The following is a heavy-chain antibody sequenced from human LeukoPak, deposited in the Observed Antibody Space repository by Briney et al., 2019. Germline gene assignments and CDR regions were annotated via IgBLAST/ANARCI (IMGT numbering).Heavy chain of an antibody. CDR3: ARPWAVWGSYRSPTGAFDI. CDR1: GYSFTSYW. CDR2: IYPGDSDT. Sequence: GESRKISCRGSGYSFTSYWIGWVRQMPGKGLEWMGIIYPGDSDTRYSSSFEGQVTISADKSISTAYLTWSSLKASDTDMYYCARPWAVWGSYRSPTGAFDIWGQGTMVTVSS. V-gene: IGHV5-51*01. J-gene: IGHJ3*02. D-gene: IGHD3-16*02.